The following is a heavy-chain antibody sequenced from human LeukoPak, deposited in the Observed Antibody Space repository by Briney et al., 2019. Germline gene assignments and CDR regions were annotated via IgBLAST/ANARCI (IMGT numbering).Heavy chain of an antibody. D-gene: IGHD2-8*01. V-gene: IGHV4-59*01. CDR2: IYYSGST. CDR1: GGSFSGYY. CDR3: ARDLGKSLPAVMAWAY. J-gene: IGHJ4*02. Sequence: SETLSLTCTVSGGSFSGYYWSWIRQPPGKGLEWIGYIYYSGSTNYNPSLKSRVTLSVDTSKNQFSLKLSSVTDADTAVYYCARDLGKSLPAVMAWAYWGQGTLVTVSS.